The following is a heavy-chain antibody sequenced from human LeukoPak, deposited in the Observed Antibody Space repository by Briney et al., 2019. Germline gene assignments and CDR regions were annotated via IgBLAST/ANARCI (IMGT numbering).Heavy chain of an antibody. CDR2: FYTSGST. CDR3: AATAGSGWDIDY. CDR1: GASISSYY. J-gene: IGHJ4*02. Sequence: SETLSLTCTVSGASISSYYWSWIRQPAGKGLEWIGRFYTSGSTNYNPSLKSRVTMSLDTSKSQFSLKLSSVTAADTAVYYCAATAGSGWDIDYWGQGTLVTVSS. V-gene: IGHV4-4*07. D-gene: IGHD6-19*01.